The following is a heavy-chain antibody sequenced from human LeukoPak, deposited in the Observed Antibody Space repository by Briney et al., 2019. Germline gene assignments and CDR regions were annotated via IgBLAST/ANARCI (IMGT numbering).Heavy chain of an antibody. J-gene: IGHJ4*02. CDR1: GGSISSGGYY. CDR3: ARKVRAAGAFDY. V-gene: IGHV4-31*03. D-gene: IGHD6-25*01. Sequence: SQTLSLTCTVSGGSISSGGYYWSWIRHHPGKGLEWIGYIYYSGSTYYNPSLKSRVTISVDTSKNQFSLKLSSVTAADTAVYYCARKVRAAGAFDYWGQGTLVTVSS. CDR2: IYYSGST.